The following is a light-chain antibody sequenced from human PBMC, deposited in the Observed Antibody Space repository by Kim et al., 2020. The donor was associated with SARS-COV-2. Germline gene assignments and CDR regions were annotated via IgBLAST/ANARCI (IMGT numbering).Light chain of an antibody. CDR3: QAWDSSTTLV. CDR2: QDS. V-gene: IGLV3-1*01. CDR1: KLGDKY. J-gene: IGLJ3*02. Sequence: SYELTQPPSVSVSPGQTASITCSGDKLGDKYACWYQQKPGQSPVLVIYQDSKRPSGIPERFSGSNSGNTATLTISGTQAMDEADYYCQAWDSSTTLVFGGGNQLTVL.